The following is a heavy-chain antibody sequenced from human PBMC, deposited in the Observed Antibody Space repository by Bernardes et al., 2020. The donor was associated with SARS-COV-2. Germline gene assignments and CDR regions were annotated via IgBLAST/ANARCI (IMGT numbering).Heavy chain of an antibody. Sequence: ASVKVSCKASGYTFTSYGISWVRQAPGQGLEWMGWISADSGNPDYAQKIQGRVTMTTDTSTSTAYMELRSLRSDDTAVYYCATVVGYSYGGGWFDPWGQGTLVTVSS. J-gene: IGHJ5*02. CDR1: GYTFTSYG. V-gene: IGHV1-18*01. CDR3: ATVVGYSYGGGWFDP. CDR2: ISADSGNP. D-gene: IGHD5-18*01.